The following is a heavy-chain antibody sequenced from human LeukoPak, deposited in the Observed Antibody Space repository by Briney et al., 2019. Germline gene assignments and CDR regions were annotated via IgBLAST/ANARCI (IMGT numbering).Heavy chain of an antibody. J-gene: IGHJ5*02. CDR1: GGSFNGYY. Sequence: SETLSLKCAVYGGSFNGYYWIWIRQPPGKGREWCGEINHSGSTNYNPSLKSRVTISVDTAKIQFTLKLSSVTAANTAVYYCARVGDSSSWLDWFAPWGQGTLVTVSS. D-gene: IGHD6-13*01. CDR3: ARVGDSSSWLDWFAP. V-gene: IGHV4-34*01. CDR2: INHSGST.